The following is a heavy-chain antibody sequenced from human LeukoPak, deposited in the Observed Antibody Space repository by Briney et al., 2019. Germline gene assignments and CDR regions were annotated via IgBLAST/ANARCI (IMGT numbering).Heavy chain of an antibody. CDR2: ICGGGASK. J-gene: IGHJ4*02. D-gene: IGHD3-22*01. CDR3: AKFPGYDSSGSYGELDY. Sequence: GGSLRLSCAASGFTFSTYVMTWVRQARGKGRVWGSAICGGGASKYDADEVEGRFTISSDNSKNTLYLQMSSLRAEDTALYYCAKFPGYDSSGSYGELDYWGQGTLVTVSS. V-gene: IGHV3-23*01. CDR1: GFTFSTYV.